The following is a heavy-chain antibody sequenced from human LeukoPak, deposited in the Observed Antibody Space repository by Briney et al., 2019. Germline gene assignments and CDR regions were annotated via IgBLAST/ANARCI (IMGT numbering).Heavy chain of an antibody. CDR2: FSISSNI. D-gene: IGHD6-19*01. Sequence: GGSLRLSCAASGFTVGGHSMNWVRQAPGKGLEWVSCFSISSNIYYADSVKGRFTISRDNSKNTLYLQMNSLRAEDTAVYYCAKEGSSGGDWFDPWGQGTLVTVSS. V-gene: IGHV3-21*05. CDR1: GFTVGGHS. J-gene: IGHJ5*02. CDR3: AKEGSSGGDWFDP.